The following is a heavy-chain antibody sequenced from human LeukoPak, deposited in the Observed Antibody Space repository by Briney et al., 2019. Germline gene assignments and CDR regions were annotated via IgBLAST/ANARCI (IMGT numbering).Heavy chain of an antibody. CDR2: FDPEDGET. CDR3: ARGRFRWELEIRDFDY. CDR1: GYTLTELS. Sequence: ASVKVSCKVSGYTLTELSLHWVRQAPGKGLEWMGGFDPEDGETIYAQKFQGRVTMTEDTSTDTAYMELSSLRSDDTAVYYCARGRFRWELEIRDFDYWGQGTLVTVSS. V-gene: IGHV1-24*01. J-gene: IGHJ4*02. D-gene: IGHD1-26*01.